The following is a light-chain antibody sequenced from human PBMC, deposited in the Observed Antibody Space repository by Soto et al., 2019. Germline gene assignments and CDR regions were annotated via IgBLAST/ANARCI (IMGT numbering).Light chain of an antibody. V-gene: IGKV3-20*01. CDR3: QQYGSPPSLT. CDR1: QSVSSSY. CDR2: GAS. J-gene: IGKJ4*01. Sequence: EIVLTQSPGTLSLSPGERATLSCRASQSVSSSYLAWYQQKPGQAPRLLIYGASTRATGIPDRFSGSGSGTDFNLTISRLVPEDFAVYYCQQYGSPPSLTFGGGTKVEIK.